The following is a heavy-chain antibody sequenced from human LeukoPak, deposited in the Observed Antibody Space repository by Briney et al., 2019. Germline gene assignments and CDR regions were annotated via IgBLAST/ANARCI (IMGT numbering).Heavy chain of an antibody. J-gene: IGHJ4*02. CDR3: AKSWGYSYGYYFDY. CDR2: IRTAGET. V-gene: IGHV3-13*01. D-gene: IGHD5-18*01. CDR1: GFIFISED. Sequence: CLRLACAAAGFIFISEDVQGVRHTTEKVLEWVSTIRTAGETSLPGSLKGRFRISRDNSKNTMYLQMNSRRAEATAVYFCAKSWGYSYGYYFDYWGQGTLVTVSS.